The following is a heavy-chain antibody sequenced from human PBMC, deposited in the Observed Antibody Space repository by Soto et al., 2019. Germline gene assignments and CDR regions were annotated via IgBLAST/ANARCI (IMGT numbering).Heavy chain of an antibody. CDR2: IYHSGST. D-gene: IGHD1-26*01. V-gene: IGHV4-4*02. Sequence: SDTLSLTSAVSVGSISITNWRSWVCQPPGKGLEWIGEIYHSGSTNYNPSLKSRVTISVDKSKNQFSLKLSSVTAADTAVYYCARSNTGNYYEVFDYWGQGTLVT. CDR1: VGSISITNW. CDR3: ARSNTGNYYEVFDY. J-gene: IGHJ4*02.